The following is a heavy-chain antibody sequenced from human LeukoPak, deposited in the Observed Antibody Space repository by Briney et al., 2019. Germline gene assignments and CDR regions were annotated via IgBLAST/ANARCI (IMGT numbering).Heavy chain of an antibody. V-gene: IGHV3-30*18. Sequence: GGSLRLSCAASGFTFSSYGMHWVRQAPGKGLEWVAVISYDGSNKYYADSVKGRFTISRDNSKNTLYLQMNSLRAGDTAVYYCAKDRYSSGWLPDYWGQGTLVTVSS. J-gene: IGHJ4*02. CDR2: ISYDGSNK. CDR1: GFTFSSYG. CDR3: AKDRYSSGWLPDY. D-gene: IGHD6-19*01.